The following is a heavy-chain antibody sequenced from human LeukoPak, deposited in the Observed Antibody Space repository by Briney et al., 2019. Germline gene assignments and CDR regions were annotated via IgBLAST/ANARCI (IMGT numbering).Heavy chain of an antibody. CDR2: ISYDGSNK. D-gene: IGHD3-22*01. V-gene: IGHV3-30-3*01. CDR3: AKKYFYDSSAYYGMDV. CDR1: GFTFSSYA. J-gene: IGHJ6*02. Sequence: GRSLRLSCAASGFTFSSYAMHWVRQAPGKGLEWVAVISYDGSNKYYADSVKGRFTISRDNSKNTLYLQMNSLRAEDTAVYYCAKKYFYDSSAYYGMDVWGQGTTVTVSS.